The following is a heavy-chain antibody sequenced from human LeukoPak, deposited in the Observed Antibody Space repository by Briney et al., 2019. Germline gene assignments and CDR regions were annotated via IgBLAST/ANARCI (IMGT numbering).Heavy chain of an antibody. CDR2: IIPILGIA. D-gene: IGHD6-13*01. Sequence: SVKVSCKASGGTFSSYAISWVRQAPGQGLEWMGRIIPILGIANYAQKFQGRVTITADKSTSTAYMELSSLRSEDTAVYYCARGIAAAGFDYWGQGTLVTVSA. V-gene: IGHV1-69*04. CDR1: GGTFSSYA. CDR3: ARGIAAAGFDY. J-gene: IGHJ4*02.